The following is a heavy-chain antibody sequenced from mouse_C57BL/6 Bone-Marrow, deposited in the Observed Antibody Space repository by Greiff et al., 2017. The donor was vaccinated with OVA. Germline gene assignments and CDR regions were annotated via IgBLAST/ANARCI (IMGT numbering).Heavy chain of an antibody. Sequence: QVQLQQSGAELVKPGASVKVSCKASGYTFTSYWMHWVKQRPGQGLEWIGRIHPSDSDTNYNQKFKGKATLTVDKSSSTAYIQLSSLTSEDAAVYFCARGGTRGHYRNYYAMDYWGQGTSVTVSS. CDR1: GYTFTSYW. V-gene: IGHV1-74*01. CDR2: IHPSDSDT. D-gene: IGHD2-1*01. CDR3: ARGGTRGHYRNYYAMDY. J-gene: IGHJ4*01.